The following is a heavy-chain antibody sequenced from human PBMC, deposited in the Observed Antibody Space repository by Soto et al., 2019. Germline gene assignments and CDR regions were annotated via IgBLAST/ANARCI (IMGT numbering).Heavy chain of an antibody. CDR1: GGTFSSYA. V-gene: IGHV1-69*01. Sequence: QVPLVQSGAEVKKPGSSVTVSCKASGGTFSSYAIHWVRQAPGQGLEWMGGIIPMCGPAKYAQRFQGRVTITADESTTTVYMELTSLTSQDTAVYYRARVTSMVRGVIDNWFDPWGHGTLVTVSS. CDR3: ARVTSMVRGVIDNWFDP. J-gene: IGHJ5*02. CDR2: IIPMCGPA. D-gene: IGHD3-10*01.